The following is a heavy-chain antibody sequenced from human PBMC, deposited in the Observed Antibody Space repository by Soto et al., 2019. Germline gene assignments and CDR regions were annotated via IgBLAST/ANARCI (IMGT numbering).Heavy chain of an antibody. CDR3: ATFGGGYCSSTSCYNFDY. D-gene: IGHD2-2*01. J-gene: IGHJ4*02. CDR1: GYTLTELS. CDR2: FDPEDGET. V-gene: IGHV1-24*01. Sequence: ASVKVSCKVSGYTLTELSMHWVRQAPGKGLEWMGGFDPEDGETIYAQKFQGRVTMTEDTSTDTAYMELSSLRSEDTAVYYCATFGGGYCSSTSCYNFDYWGQGTLVTVSS.